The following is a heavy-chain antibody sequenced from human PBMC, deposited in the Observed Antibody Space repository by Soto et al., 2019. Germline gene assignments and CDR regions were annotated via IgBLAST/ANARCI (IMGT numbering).Heavy chain of an antibody. CDR1: GFTFNTHA. V-gene: IGHV3-23*01. CDR3: AKPPMTGAYFDY. CDR2: ISGSGGST. J-gene: IGHJ4*02. Sequence: GSLRRSCAASGFTFNTHAMNWVRQAPGKGLEWVSGISGSGGSTYYADSVKGRFTISRDNSKNTLYLQMNSLRAEDTAVYYCAKPPMTGAYFDYWGQGTLVTVSS. D-gene: IGHD3-9*01.